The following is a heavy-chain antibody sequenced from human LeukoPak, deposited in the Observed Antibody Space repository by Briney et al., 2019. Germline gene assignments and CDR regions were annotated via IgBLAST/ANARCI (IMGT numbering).Heavy chain of an antibody. CDR2: ISSSSSYI. Sequence: PGGSLRLSCAASGFTVSSYSMNWVRQAPGKGLEWVSSISSSSSYIYYADSVKGRFTISRDNAKNSLYLQMNSLRAEDTAVYYCARDPEYSSSSREFDYWGQGTLVTVSS. J-gene: IGHJ4*02. V-gene: IGHV3-21*01. CDR3: ARDPEYSSSSREFDY. CDR1: GFTVSSYS. D-gene: IGHD6-6*01.